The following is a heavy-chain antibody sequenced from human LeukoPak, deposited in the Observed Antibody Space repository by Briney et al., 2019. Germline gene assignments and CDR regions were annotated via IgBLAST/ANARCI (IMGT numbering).Heavy chain of an antibody. CDR3: ARAIEGAYDL. CDR1: RFTFNNYW. Sequence: GGSLRLSCAASRFTFNNYWMSWVRQAPGKGLEWVANINRDGSDKYYMASVQGRFTISRDNAKNSLSLQMNSLRAEDTAVYFCARAIEGAYDLWGQGTLVTVSS. J-gene: IGHJ4*02. D-gene: IGHD5-12*01. V-gene: IGHV3-7*04. CDR2: INRDGSDK.